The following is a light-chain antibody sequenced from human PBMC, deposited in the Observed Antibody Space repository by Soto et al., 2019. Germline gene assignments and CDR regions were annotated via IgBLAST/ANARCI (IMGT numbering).Light chain of an antibody. CDR1: QSVRSN. CDR2: GAS. J-gene: IGKJ5*01. V-gene: IGKV3-15*01. CDR3: QQYNNGPPIT. Sequence: EVVMTQSPATLSVSPGERVTLSCRASQSVRSNLAWYQQKPGQSPRLLIYGASTRATGIPARFSGSGSGTEFTLTISSLQSEDFAVYYCQQYNNGPPITFGQGTRLEIK.